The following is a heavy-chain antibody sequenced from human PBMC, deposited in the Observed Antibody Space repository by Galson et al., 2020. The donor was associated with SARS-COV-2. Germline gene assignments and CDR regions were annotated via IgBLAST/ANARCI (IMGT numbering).Heavy chain of an antibody. CDR2: ISYDGSNK. CDR1: GFTFSSYA. J-gene: IGHJ5*02. Sequence: TGGSLRLSCAASGFTFSSYAMHWVRQAPGKGLEWVAVISYDGSNKYYADSVKGRFTISRDNSKNTLYLQMNSLRAEDTAVYYCARDPRIEYGITMVRGVIITGWFDPWGQGTLVTVSS. V-gene: IGHV3-30-3*01. D-gene: IGHD3-10*01. CDR3: ARDPRIEYGITMVRGVIITGWFDP.